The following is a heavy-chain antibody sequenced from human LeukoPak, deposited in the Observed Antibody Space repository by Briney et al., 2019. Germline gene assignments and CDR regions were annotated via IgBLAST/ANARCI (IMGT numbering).Heavy chain of an antibody. CDR3: ARREAAAGKID. D-gene: IGHD6-13*01. CDR1: GGSISSSSYY. J-gene: IGHJ4*02. CDR2: IYYSGST. V-gene: IGHV4-39*01. Sequence: SETLSLTCTVSGGSISSSSYYWGWIRQPPGKGLEWIGSIYYSGSTYYNPSLKSRVTISVDTSKNQFSLKLSSVTAADTAVYYCARREAAAGKIDWGQGTLVTVSS.